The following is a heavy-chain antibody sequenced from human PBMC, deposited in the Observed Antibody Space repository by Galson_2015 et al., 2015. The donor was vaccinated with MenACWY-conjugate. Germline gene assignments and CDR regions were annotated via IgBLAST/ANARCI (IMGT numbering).Heavy chain of an antibody. Sequence: SLRLSCAAPGFAFSTYTMSWVRQAPGKGLEWVSAFFGGGGGQRYPDSMKDLFTIPRDNSKNTLYLQIDSLRAEDTVVYYCAKDHTPDGLWNFDYWGRGTLVTVSS. CDR3: AKDHTPDGLWNFDY. CDR2: FFGGGGGQ. V-gene: IGHV3-23*01. J-gene: IGHJ4*02. D-gene: IGHD1-1*01. CDR1: GFAFSTYT.